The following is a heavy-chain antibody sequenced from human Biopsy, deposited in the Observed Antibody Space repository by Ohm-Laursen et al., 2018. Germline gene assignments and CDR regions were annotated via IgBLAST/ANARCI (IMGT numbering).Heavy chain of an antibody. V-gene: IGHV1-69*17. CDR2: IIAVSGLV. Sequence: SSVKVSCKPSGGTFSNYAISWVRQAPGEGLEWMGGIIAVSGLVNYAPKFQGRVSITADKSTTTAYMELSNLKSEDTAVYYCATPFQYYDSWGGYPPFDHWGQGTLVTVSS. CDR3: ATPFQYYDSWGGYPPFDH. J-gene: IGHJ4*02. CDR1: GGTFSNYA. D-gene: IGHD3-3*01.